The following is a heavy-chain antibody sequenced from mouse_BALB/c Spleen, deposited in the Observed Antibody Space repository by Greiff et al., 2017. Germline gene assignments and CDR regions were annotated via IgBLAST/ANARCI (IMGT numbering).Heavy chain of an antibody. CDR2: ISNGGGST. D-gene: IGHD4-1*02. CDR3: ASSQLGGFAY. Sequence: EVQLVESGGGLVKPGGSLKLSCAASGFTFSSYAMSWVRQTPEKRLEWVAYISNGGGSTYYPDTVKGRFTISRDNAKNTLYLQMSSLKSEDTAMYYCASSQLGGFAYWGQGTLVTVS. V-gene: IGHV5-12-2*01. J-gene: IGHJ3*01. CDR1: GFTFSSYA.